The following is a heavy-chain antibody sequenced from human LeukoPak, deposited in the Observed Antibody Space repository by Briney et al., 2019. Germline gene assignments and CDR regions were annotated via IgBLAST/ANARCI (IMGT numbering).Heavy chain of an antibody. CDR1: GFTFDDYA. D-gene: IGHD3-16*01. V-gene: IGHV3-9*01. J-gene: IGHJ3*02. CDR3: AKGALVADAFDI. Sequence: GGSLRLSCAASGFTFDDYAKHWVRQAPGKGLEWVSGISWNSGSIGYADSVKGRFTISRDNAKNSLYLQMNSLRAEDTALYYCAKGALVADAFDIWGQGTMVTVSS. CDR2: ISWNSGSI.